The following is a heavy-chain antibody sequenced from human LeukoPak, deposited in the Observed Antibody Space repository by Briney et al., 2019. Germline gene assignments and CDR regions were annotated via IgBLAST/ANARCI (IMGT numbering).Heavy chain of an antibody. Sequence: SETLSLTCTVSGGSISSSSYYWVWIRQPPGKGLVWIGSIYYSGSTYYNPSLKSRVTISVDTSKNQFSLKLSSVTAADTAVYYCARGGLLEWFINWFDPWGQGTLVTVSS. J-gene: IGHJ5*02. CDR2: IYYSGST. CDR1: GGSISSSSYY. D-gene: IGHD3-3*01. CDR3: ARGGLLEWFINWFDP. V-gene: IGHV4-39*01.